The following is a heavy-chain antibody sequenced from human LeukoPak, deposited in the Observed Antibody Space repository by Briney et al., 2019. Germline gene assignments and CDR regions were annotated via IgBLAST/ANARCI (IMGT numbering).Heavy chain of an antibody. D-gene: IGHD5-24*01. CDR3: ARVGGGDGYNYPFYFDY. CDR2: IYYSGST. Sequence: KPSETLSLTCTVSGGSISSSSYYWGWIRQPPGKGLEWIGSIYYSGSTYYNPSLKSRVTISVGTSKNQFSLKLSSVTAADTAVYYCARVGGGDGYNYPFYFDYWGQGTLVTVSS. V-gene: IGHV4-39*07. J-gene: IGHJ4*02. CDR1: GGSISSSSYY.